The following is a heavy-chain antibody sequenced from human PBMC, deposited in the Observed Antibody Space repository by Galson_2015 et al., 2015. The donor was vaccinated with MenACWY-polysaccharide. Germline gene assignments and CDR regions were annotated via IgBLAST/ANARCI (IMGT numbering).Heavy chain of an antibody. V-gene: IGHV1-69*04. J-gene: IGHJ4*02. CDR2: IIPIVGVP. Sequence: SVKVSCKASGSSFSSYSFSWIRQAPGQGLEWMGRIIPIVGVPNYAQKFQGRATITADRPTSTVYMELSSLTSEDAAFYYCAREYSMSSGRPSSHDFWGQGTLVTVSS. D-gene: IGHD6-6*01. CDR3: AREYSMSSGRPSSHDF. CDR1: GSSFSSYS.